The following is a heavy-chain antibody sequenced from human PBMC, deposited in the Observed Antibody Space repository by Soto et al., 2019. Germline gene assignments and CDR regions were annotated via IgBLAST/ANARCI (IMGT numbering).Heavy chain of an antibody. CDR1: GFTFSSYA. CDR2: ISGSGGST. J-gene: IGHJ6*02. V-gene: IGHV3-23*01. CDR3: AKREDFWRIYYYYGMDV. D-gene: IGHD3-3*01. Sequence: LRLSCAASGFTFSSYAMSWVRQAPGKGLEWVSAISGSGGSTYYADSVKGRFTISRDNSKNTLYLQMNSLRAEDTAVYYCAKREDFWRIYYYYGMDVWGQGTTVTV.